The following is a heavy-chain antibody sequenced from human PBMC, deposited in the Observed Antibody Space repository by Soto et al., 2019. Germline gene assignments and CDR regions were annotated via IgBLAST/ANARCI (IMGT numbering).Heavy chain of an antibody. D-gene: IGHD6-13*01. CDR1: GFTFSSYS. V-gene: IGHV3-21*01. Sequence: GGSLRLSCAASGFTFSSYSMNWVRQAPGKGLEWVSSISSSSSYIYYADSVKGRFTISRDNAKNSLYLQMNSLRAEDTAVYYCARDLLFTTGYSSSWYYWGQGTLVTVSS. CDR2: ISSSSSYI. CDR3: ARDLLFTTGYSSSWYY. J-gene: IGHJ4*02.